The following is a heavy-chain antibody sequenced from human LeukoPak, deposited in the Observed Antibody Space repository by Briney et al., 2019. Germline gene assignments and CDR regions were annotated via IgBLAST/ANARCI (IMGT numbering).Heavy chain of an antibody. CDR1: GFTFSSYW. J-gene: IGHJ4*02. D-gene: IGHD2-15*01. Sequence: PGGSLRLSCAASGFTFSSYWMHWVRQVPGKGLVWVSRITSEESSTSYADSVKGRFTISRDNAKNTLYLQMNSLRAEDTAVYYCARGSSVVALDWGQGTLVTVSS. CDR3: ARGSSVVALD. V-gene: IGHV3-74*01. CDR2: ITSEESST.